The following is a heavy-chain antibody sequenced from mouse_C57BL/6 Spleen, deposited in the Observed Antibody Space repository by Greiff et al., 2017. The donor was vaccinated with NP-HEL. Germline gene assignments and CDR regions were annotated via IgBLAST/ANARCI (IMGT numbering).Heavy chain of an antibody. CDR3: AISSVYDGWFAY. J-gene: IGHJ3*01. D-gene: IGHD3-2*02. CDR1: GYSITSGYD. Sequence: EVKLMESGPGMVKPSQSLSLTCTVTGYSITSGYDWHWIRHFPGNILGWVGNISYSGSTNYNPYLKSRISITHDTSKNHFFLKLNSVTTEDTATYYCAISSVYDGWFAYWGQGTLVTVSA. V-gene: IGHV3-1*01. CDR2: ISYSGST.